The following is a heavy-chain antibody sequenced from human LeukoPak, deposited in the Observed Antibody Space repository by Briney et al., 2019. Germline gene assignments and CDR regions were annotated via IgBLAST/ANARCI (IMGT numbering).Heavy chain of an antibody. CDR3: ARVLRAAAGFSAFDI. J-gene: IGHJ3*02. Sequence: GGSLRLSCAASGFTFSSYAMHWVRQAPGKGLEWVAVISYDGSNKYYADSVKGRFTISRDNSKNTLYLQMNSLRAEDTAVYYCARVLRAAAGFSAFDIWGQGTMVTVSS. CDR2: ISYDGSNK. CDR1: GFTFSSYA. D-gene: IGHD6-13*01. V-gene: IGHV3-30-3*01.